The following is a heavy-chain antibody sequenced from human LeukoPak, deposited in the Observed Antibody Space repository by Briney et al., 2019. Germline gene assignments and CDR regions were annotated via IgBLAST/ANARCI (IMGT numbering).Heavy chain of an antibody. CDR3: ARSVEQWLVYNWFDP. V-gene: IGHV1-8*01. CDR2: MNPNSGNT. Sequence: ASVKVSCKASVYTFTSYDINWVRQATGQGREWMGWMNPNSGNTGYAQKFQGRVTMTRNTSISTAYMELSSLRSEDTAVYYCARSVEQWLVYNWFDPWGQGTLVTVSS. D-gene: IGHD6-19*01. CDR1: VYTFTSYD. J-gene: IGHJ5*02.